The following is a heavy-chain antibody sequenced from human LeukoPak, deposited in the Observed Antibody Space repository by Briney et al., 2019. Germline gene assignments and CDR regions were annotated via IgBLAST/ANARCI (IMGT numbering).Heavy chain of an antibody. D-gene: IGHD5-18*01. V-gene: IGHV4-34*01. J-gene: IGHJ4*02. CDR3: AREKRYSYGLGIFDY. CDR2: INHSGST. CDR1: GGSFSGYY. Sequence: PSETLSLTCAVYGGSFSGYYWSWIRQPPGKGLEWIGEINHSGSTNYNPSLKSRVTISVDTSKNQYSLKLSSVTAADTAIYYCAREKRYSYGLGIFDYWGQGTLVTVSS.